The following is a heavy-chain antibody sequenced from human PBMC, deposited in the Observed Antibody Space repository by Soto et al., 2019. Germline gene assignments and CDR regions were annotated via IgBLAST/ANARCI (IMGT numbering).Heavy chain of an antibody. CDR1: GFSLSTSGVG. V-gene: IGHV2-5*02. CDR2: IYWDDDK. Sequence: QITLKESGPTLVKPTQTLTLTCTFSGFSLSTSGVGVGWIRQPPGKALEWLALIYWDDDKRYSPSLRSRLTISKDTSKNQVVLTMTNMDPVDTATYYCIQSRCGGDCLQSYASHYYYGMGVWGQGTTVTVSS. D-gene: IGHD2-21*02. J-gene: IGHJ6*02. CDR3: IQSRCGGDCLQSYASHYYYGMGV.